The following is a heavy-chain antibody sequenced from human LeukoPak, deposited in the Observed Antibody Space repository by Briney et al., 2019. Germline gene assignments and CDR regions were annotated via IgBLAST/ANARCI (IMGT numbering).Heavy chain of an antibody. CDR1: GGSFGGYY. V-gene: IGHV4-34*01. CDR3: ARFAYDSIDAFDI. D-gene: IGHD3-22*01. J-gene: IGHJ3*02. Sequence: SETLSLTCAVYGGSFGGYYWSWLRQPPGKGLEWIGEINHSGSTNYNPSLKSRVNISVDTSKNQFSLKLSSVTAADTAVYYCARFAYDSIDAFDIWGQGTMVTVSS. CDR2: INHSGST.